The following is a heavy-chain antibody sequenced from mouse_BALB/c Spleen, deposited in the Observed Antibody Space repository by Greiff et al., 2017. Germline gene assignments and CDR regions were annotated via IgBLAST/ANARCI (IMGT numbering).Heavy chain of an antibody. D-gene: IGHD2-14*01. J-gene: IGHJ2*01. CDR3: ARSYRYLYYFDY. V-gene: IGHV1S56*01. CDR2: IYPGNVNT. Sequence: VQLQQSGPELVKPGASVRISCKASGYTFTSYYIHWVKQRPGQGLEWIGWIYPGNVNTKYNEKFKGKATLTADKSSSTAYMQLSSLTSEDSAVYFCARSYRYLYYFDYWGQGTTLTVSS. CDR1: GYTFTSYY.